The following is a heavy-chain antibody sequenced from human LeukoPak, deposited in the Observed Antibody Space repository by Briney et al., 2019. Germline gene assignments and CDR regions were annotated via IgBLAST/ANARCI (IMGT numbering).Heavy chain of an antibody. D-gene: IGHD6-19*01. CDR3: AREKYSSGWSNAFDI. J-gene: IGHJ3*02. Sequence: GGSLRLSCAASGLTFSSYSMNWVRQAPGKGREWVSYIRSSSSTIYYADSVKGRFTISRHNAKNSLYPQMNRLRAEDMAVYYCAREKYSSGWSNAFDIWGQGTMVTVSS. CDR2: IRSSSSTI. CDR1: GLTFSSYS. V-gene: IGHV3-48*04.